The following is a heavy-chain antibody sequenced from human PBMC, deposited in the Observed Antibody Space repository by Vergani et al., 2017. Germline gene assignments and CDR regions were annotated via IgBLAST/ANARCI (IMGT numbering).Heavy chain of an antibody. J-gene: IGHJ4*02. V-gene: IGHV3-23*01. D-gene: IGHD3-10*01. CDR3: AKDMYQGYYGSGRGFDY. Sequence: EVQLLESGGGLVQPGGSLILSCAASGFTFSSYAMSWVRQAPGKGLEWVSAISGSGGSTYYADSVKGRFTISRDNSNHTLYLQMNSLRAEDTAVYYCAKDMYQGYYGSGRGFDYWGQGTLVTVSS. CDR2: ISGSGGST. CDR1: GFTFSSYA.